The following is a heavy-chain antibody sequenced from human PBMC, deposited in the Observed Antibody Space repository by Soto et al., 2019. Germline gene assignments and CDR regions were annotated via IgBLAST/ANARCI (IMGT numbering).Heavy chain of an antibody. CDR1: GGSISSGGYY. V-gene: IGHV4-31*03. D-gene: IGHD3-22*01. J-gene: IGHJ6*02. CDR3: ARTPVYDSSVGRDYYYYGMDV. CDR2: IYYSGST. Sequence: SETLSLTCTVSGGSISSGGYYWSWIRQHPGKGLEWIGYIYYSGSTYYNPSLKSRVTISVDTSKNQFSLKLSSVTAADTAVYYCARTPVYDSSVGRDYYYYGMDVWGQGTTVTVSS.